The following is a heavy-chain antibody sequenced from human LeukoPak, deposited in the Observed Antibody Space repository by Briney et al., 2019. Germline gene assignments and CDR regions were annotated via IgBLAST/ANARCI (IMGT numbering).Heavy chain of an antibody. J-gene: IGHJ4*02. Sequence: GGSLRLSCAASGFTFSSYWMSWVRQAPGKGLEWVANIKEDGSEKYYVDSVKGRFTISRDNAKNSLYLQMNSLRAEDTAVYYCARGRMAAAGIPFFDYWGQGTLVTVSS. V-gene: IGHV3-7*03. CDR2: IKEDGSEK. CDR3: ARGRMAAAGIPFFDY. D-gene: IGHD6-13*01. CDR1: GFTFSSYW.